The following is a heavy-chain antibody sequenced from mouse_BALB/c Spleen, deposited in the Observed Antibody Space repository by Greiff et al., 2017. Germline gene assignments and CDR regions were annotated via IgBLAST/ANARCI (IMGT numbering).Heavy chain of an antibody. V-gene: IGHV14-4*02. CDR2: IDPENGDT. D-gene: IGHD2-14*01. CDR3: NAWGYENY. CDR1: GFNIKDYY. J-gene: IGHJ2*01. Sequence: VHVKQSGAELVRSGASVKLSCTASGFNIKDYYMHWVKQRPEQGLEWIGWIDPENGDTEYAPKFQGKATMTADTSSNTAYLQLSSLTSEDTAVYYCNAWGYENYWGQGTTLTVSS.